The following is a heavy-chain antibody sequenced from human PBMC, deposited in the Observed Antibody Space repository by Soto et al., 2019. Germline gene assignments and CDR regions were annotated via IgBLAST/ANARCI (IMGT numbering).Heavy chain of an antibody. D-gene: IGHD1-26*01. CDR1: GFTYDDYD. CDR3: AKGRPGIYAGDHFDY. Sequence: EVQLVESGGGLVQPGRSLRLSCAASGFTYDDYDMHWVRQAPGKGLEWVSAISWNSGRTAYADSVKGRFTISRDNVNISPYLQMNSPRAEDTARDHTAKGRPGIYAGDHFDYWGQGTLVTVSS. J-gene: IGHJ4*02. CDR2: ISWNSGRT. V-gene: IGHV3-9*01.